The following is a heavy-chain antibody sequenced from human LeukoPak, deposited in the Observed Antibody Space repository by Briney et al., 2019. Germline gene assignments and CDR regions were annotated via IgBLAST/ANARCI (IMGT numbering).Heavy chain of an antibody. CDR2: ISDSAYST. CDR1: GFAFSSYA. J-gene: IGHJ6*02. Sequence: PGGSLRLSCAASGFAFSSYAMSWVRQAPGKGLEWVSAISDSAYSTFYADSVKGRFTISRDDSQNTLYLQMNSLRAEDTAVYYCARHPVGPGGLDVWGQGTTVTVSS. CDR3: ARHPVGPGGLDV. V-gene: IGHV3-23*01.